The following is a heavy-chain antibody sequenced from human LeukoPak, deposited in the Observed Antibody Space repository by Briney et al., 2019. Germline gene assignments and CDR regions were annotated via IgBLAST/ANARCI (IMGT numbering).Heavy chain of an antibody. CDR3: ARDHVDRSGDAFDI. CDR1: GGSISSYY. J-gene: IGHJ3*02. D-gene: IGHD3-22*01. Sequence: SETLSLTCTVSGGSISSYYWSWIRQPPGKGLEWIGYIYYSGSTNYNPSLKSRVTISVDTSKNQFSLKLSSVTAADTAVYYCARDHVDRSGDAFDIWGQGTMVTVSS. CDR2: IYYSGST. V-gene: IGHV4-59*01.